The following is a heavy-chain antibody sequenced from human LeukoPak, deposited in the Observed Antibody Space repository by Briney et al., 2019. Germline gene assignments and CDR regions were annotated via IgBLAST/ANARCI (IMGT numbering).Heavy chain of an antibody. CDR1: GGSISSYY. D-gene: IGHD3-10*01. J-gene: IGHJ5*02. CDR3: ARDSGTTGEVKFDP. CDR2: IYTSGTI. V-gene: IGHV4-4*07. Sequence: SETLSLTCTVSGGSISSYYWSWIRQPAGAALEWIGRIYTSGTIAYNPSLKSRVTMSVDTSKNQFSLKLSSVTAADTAVYYCARDSGTTGEVKFDPWGQGTLVTVSS.